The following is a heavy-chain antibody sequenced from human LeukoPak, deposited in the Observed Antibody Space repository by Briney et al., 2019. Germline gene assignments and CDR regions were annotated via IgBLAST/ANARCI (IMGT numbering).Heavy chain of an antibody. CDR3: ARGRYDILTGYGGEFDY. D-gene: IGHD3-9*01. V-gene: IGHV4-59*01. CDR2: IYYSGST. CDR1: GGSISSYY. Sequence: PSETLSLTCTVSGGSISSYYWSWIRQPPGKGLEWIGYIYYSGSTNYNPSLKSRVTISVDTSKNQFPLKLSSVTAADTAVYYCARGRYDILTGYGGEFDYWGQGTLVTVSS. J-gene: IGHJ4*02.